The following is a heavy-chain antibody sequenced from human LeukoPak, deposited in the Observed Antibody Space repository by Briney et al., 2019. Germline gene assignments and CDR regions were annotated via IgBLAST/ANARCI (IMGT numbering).Heavy chain of an antibody. D-gene: IGHD6-19*01. CDR3: ARDRRPRAVAGAYISYGMDG. CDR2: VNPYGTS. Sequence: SETLSLTCSVSGGSTNNYFWSWIRQSAGKGLEWIGRVNPYGTSNYNPSLKSRVTMSVDTSKTLVSLRLTSLTAADTAVYYCARDRRPRAVAGAYISYGMDGWGQGTTVTVSS. J-gene: IGHJ6*02. CDR1: GGSTNNYF. V-gene: IGHV4-4*07.